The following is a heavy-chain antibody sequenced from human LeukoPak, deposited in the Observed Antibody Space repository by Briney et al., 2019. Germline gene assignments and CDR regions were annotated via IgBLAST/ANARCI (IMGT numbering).Heavy chain of an antibody. J-gene: IGHJ4*02. CDR3: ARDCWDYGSGSYCGIDC. Sequence: PGGSLRLSCAASGFTFSSYWMHWVRQAPGKGLEWVSSITSSSNYIYYADSVKGRFTISRDNAKNSLYLQMNSLRAEDTTVYYCARDCWDYGSGSYCGIDCWGQGTLVTVSS. CDR1: GFTFSSYW. D-gene: IGHD3-10*01. CDR2: ITSSSNYI. V-gene: IGHV3-21*03.